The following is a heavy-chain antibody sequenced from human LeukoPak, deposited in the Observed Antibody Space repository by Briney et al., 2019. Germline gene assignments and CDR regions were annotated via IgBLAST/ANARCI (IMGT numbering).Heavy chain of an antibody. Sequence: ASVKVSCKASGYTFTSYDINWVRQATGQGLEWMGWMNPNSGNTGYAQKLQGRVTMTTDTSTSTAYMELRSLRSDDTAVYYCARDVPGDSSGERNDYWGQGTLVTVSS. CDR2: MNPNSGNT. D-gene: IGHD3-22*01. V-gene: IGHV1-8*01. CDR1: GYTFTSYD. J-gene: IGHJ4*02. CDR3: ARDVPGDSSGERNDY.